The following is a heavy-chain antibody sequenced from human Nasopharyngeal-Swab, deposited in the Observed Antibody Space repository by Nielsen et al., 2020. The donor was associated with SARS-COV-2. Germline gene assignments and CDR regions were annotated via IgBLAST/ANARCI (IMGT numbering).Heavy chain of an antibody. V-gene: IGHV3-33*01. D-gene: IGHD3-22*01. CDR3: ARAPSPDDSSGGGY. Sequence: GESLKISCVAPGFTFSIYGMHWVRQAPGKGLEWLASIWYDGSNKYYAGSVKGRFTISRDNSKNTVYLQMNSLRGEDTAVYYCARAPSPDDSSGGGYWGQGTLVTVSS. CDR2: IWYDGSNK. CDR1: GFTFSIYG. J-gene: IGHJ4*02.